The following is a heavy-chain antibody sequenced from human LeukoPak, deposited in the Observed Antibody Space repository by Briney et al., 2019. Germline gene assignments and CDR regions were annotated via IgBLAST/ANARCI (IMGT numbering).Heavy chain of an antibody. CDR3: ASNRRYSGYDYIDF. CDR1: GYTFTDSY. V-gene: IGHV1-2*02. CDR2: INPKSGGT. Sequence: GASVNVSCKASGYTFTDSYMHWVRQAPGQGLEWMGWINPKSGGTNFAQNFQGRVTMTRGTSISIAYMELSRLSSDDTAIYYCASNRRYSGYDYIDFWGQGTLVTVSS. J-gene: IGHJ4*02. D-gene: IGHD5-12*01.